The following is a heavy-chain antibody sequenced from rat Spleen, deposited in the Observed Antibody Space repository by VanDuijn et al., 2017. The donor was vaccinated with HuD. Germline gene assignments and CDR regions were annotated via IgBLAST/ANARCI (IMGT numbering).Heavy chain of an antibody. CDR1: GFTFSNYG. V-gene: IGHV5-29*01. J-gene: IGHJ2*01. Sequence: EVQLVESGGGLVQPGRSMKLSCAASGFTFSNYGMAWVRQAPKKGLEWVAAISYDGSRNYYRDSVKGRFTISRDNAKSTLYLQMDSLRSEDTATYYCVRQWDYWGQGVMVTVSS. CDR3: VRQWDY. CDR2: ISYDGSRN.